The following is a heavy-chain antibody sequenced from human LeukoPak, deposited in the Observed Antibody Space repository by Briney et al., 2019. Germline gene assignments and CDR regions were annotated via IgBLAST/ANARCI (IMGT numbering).Heavy chain of an antibody. Sequence: SVRVSCKASGGTFSSYAISWVRQAPGQGLEWMGGIIPIFGTANYAQKFQGRVTITADESTSTAYMELSSLRSEDTAVYYCARGGDFRSSPRLMVGFDPWGQGTLVTVSS. D-gene: IGHD2-8*01. CDR2: IIPIFGTA. CDR1: GGTFSSYA. V-gene: IGHV1-69*13. CDR3: ARGGDFRSSPRLMVGFDP. J-gene: IGHJ5*02.